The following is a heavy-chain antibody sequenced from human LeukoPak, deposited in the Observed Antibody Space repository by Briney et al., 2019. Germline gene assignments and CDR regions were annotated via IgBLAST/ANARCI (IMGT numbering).Heavy chain of an antibody. CDR1: GGTFSSYA. CDR3: ATSIVGATPYYFDY. CDR2: IIPIFGTA. J-gene: IGHJ4*02. D-gene: IGHD1-26*01. Sequence: SVKVSFKASGGTFSSYAISWVRQAPGQGLEWMGGIIPIFGTANYAQKFQGRVTITADESTSTAYMELSSLRSEDTAVYYCATSIVGATPYYFDYWGQGTLVTVSS. V-gene: IGHV1-69*13.